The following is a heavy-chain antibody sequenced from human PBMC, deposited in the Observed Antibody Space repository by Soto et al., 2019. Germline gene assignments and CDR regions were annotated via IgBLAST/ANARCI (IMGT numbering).Heavy chain of an antibody. V-gene: IGHV1-18*01. J-gene: IGHJ6*02. D-gene: IGHD5-12*01. CDR1: GYTFTSYG. CDR3: ARVWMATIIGAYYYYYGMDV. CDR2: ISAYNGNT. Sequence: ASVKVSCKASGYTFTSYGISWVRQAPGQGLEWMGWISAYNGNTNYAQKLQGRVTMTTDTSTSTAYMELRSLRSDDTAVYYCARVWMATIIGAYYYYYGMDVWGQGTTVTVSS.